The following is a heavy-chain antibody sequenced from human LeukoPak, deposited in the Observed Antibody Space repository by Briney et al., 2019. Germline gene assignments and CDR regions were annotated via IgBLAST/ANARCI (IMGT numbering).Heavy chain of an antibody. CDR1: GFTLSNHP. CDR2: LNSGGGTT. J-gene: IGHJ4*02. CDR3: AKGAYSSSWYLFDD. D-gene: IGHD6-13*01. Sequence: PGGSLRLSCAASGFTLSNHPMNWVRQAPGKGLEWVSVLNSGGGTTLYADSVKGRFTISRDNSKNTLYLQINSLRDDDTAVYFCAKGAYSSSWYLFDDWGQGTLVTVSS. V-gene: IGHV3-23*01.